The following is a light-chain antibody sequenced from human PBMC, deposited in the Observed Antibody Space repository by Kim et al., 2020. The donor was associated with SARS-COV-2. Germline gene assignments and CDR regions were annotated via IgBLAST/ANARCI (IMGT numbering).Light chain of an antibody. CDR2: AAS. V-gene: IGKV3-15*01. CDR1: QSVSTK. CDR3: QQYNDWPPWT. J-gene: IGKJ1*01. Sequence: EIVMTQSPATLSVSAGERVTLSCRANQSVSTKLAWYQQKPGQPPRLLIYAASIRATDIPTRFSGSGSGTEFTLTISSLQSEDFALYYCQQYNDWPPWTFGQGTKVDIK.